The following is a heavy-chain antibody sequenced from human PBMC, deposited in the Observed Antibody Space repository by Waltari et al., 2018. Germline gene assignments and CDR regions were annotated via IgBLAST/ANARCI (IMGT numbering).Heavy chain of an antibody. D-gene: IGHD3-16*01. CDR1: GGTFSSYA. V-gene: IGHV1-69*05. CDR2: IIPIFGTA. J-gene: IGHJ6*03. CDR3: ARLQVGPSWGNYYYYMDV. Sequence: QVQLVQSGAEVKKPGSSVKVSCKASGGTFSSYAISWVRQAPGQGLEWLGGIIPIFGTANYAQKFQGRVTITTDEATSTAYMELSSLRSEDTAVYYCARLQVGPSWGNYYYYMDVWGKGTTVTVSS.